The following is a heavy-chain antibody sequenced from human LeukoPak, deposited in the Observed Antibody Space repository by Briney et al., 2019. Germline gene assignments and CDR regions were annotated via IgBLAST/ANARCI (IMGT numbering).Heavy chain of an antibody. V-gene: IGHV4-34*01. J-gene: IGHJ4*02. CDR1: GGSLSGYY. CDR3: ARGRGSR. CDR2: INHSGST. D-gene: IGHD3-10*01. Sequence: PSETLSLTCAVYGGSLSGYYWSWIRQPPGKGLEWIGEINHSGSTNYNPSLKSRVTISVDTSKNQFSLKLSSVTAADTAVYYCARGRGSRWGQGTLVTVSS.